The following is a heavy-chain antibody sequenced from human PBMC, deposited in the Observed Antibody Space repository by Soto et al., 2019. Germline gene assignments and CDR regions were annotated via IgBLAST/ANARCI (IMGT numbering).Heavy chain of an antibody. CDR1: GGSIRSSSYY. V-gene: IGHV4-39*01. D-gene: IGHD1-1*01. CDR2: IYYSGST. Sequence: LCGGSIRSSSYYWGWIRQPPGKGLEWIGSIYYSGSTYYNPSLKSRVTISADTSKNQFSLKLSSVTAADTAVYYCARRTRRDAYKGGSFDYWGQGTLVTVSS. J-gene: IGHJ4*02. CDR3: ARRTRRDAYKGGSFDY.